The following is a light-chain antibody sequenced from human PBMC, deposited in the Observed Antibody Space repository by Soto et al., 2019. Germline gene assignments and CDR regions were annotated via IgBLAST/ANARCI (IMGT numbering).Light chain of an antibody. CDR3: KSYAGSNTYV. V-gene: IGLV1-44*01. CDR1: SSNIGSNV. J-gene: IGLJ1*01. CDR2: SNN. Sequence: QAVVTQPPSASGTPGQRVTISCSGSSSNIGSNVVNWYQQLPGTAPKLLIYSNNQRPSGVPDRFSGSKSGTSASLAISGLQAADEADYFCKSYAGSNTYVFGSGTKVTVL.